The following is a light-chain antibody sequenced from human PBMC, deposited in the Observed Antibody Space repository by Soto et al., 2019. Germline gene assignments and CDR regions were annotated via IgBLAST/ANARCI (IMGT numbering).Light chain of an antibody. CDR2: GAS. J-gene: IGKJ1*01. V-gene: IGKV3-20*01. CDR1: QSVSNNY. CDR3: RQYRRAGR. Sequence: EIVLTQSPGTLSLSPGERATLSCRASQSVSNNYLALYQQQPGQAPRLLIYGASNRATGVPDRFSGSGSGTDVTFTISGLEPEGVTVYYRRQYRRAGRFGQGTKVDIK.